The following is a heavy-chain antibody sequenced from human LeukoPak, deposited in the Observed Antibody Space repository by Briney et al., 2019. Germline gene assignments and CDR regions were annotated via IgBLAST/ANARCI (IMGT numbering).Heavy chain of an antibody. CDR2: IYYSGST. J-gene: IGHJ3*02. CDR1: GGSISSYY. CDR3: ARGVAARPFDI. Sequence: SETLSLTCTVSGGSISSYYWSWIRQPPGKGLEWIGYIYYSGSTNYNPSLKSRATISVDTSKNQFSLKLSSVTAADTAVYYCARGVAARPFDIWGQGTMVTVSS. V-gene: IGHV4-59*01. D-gene: IGHD6-13*01.